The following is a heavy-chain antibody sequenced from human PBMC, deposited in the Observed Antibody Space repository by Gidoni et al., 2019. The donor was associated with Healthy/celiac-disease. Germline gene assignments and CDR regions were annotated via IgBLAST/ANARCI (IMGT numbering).Heavy chain of an antibody. CDR2: IYNSGST. D-gene: IGHD4-4*01. J-gene: IGHJ4*02. Sequence: QLQLQESGPGLVKPSQTLSLTCAVSGGSISSGGYYWSWLRQPPGKGLEWIGNIYNSGSTYYNTSLKSRVTISVERSKNQFSLKLSSVTAADTAVYYCARVTPRTPTEYGGLFDYWGQGTLVTVSS. CDR3: ARVTPRTPTEYGGLFDY. CDR1: GGSISSGGYY. V-gene: IGHV4-30-2*01.